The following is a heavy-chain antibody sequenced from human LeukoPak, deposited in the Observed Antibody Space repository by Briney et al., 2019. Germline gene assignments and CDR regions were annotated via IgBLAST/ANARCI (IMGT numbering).Heavy chain of an antibody. CDR1: GYTFTSYG. Sequence: ASVTVSCTASGYTFTSYGISWVRQAPGQGLEWMGWINTYNGNTKYTQRLQGRVTVTTDTSTSTAYMELRSLRSDDTAVYYCAIDYGHFPVGDYWGQGTLVTVSS. CDR2: INTYNGNT. J-gene: IGHJ4*02. V-gene: IGHV1-18*04. D-gene: IGHD4-17*01. CDR3: AIDYGHFPVGDY.